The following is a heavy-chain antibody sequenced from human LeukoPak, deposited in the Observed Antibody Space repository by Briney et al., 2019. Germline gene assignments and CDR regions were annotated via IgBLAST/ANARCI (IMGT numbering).Heavy chain of an antibody. D-gene: IGHD5-24*01. CDR1: GGSISSSSYY. J-gene: IGHJ4*02. CDR3: TRDTRDGERVFDY. CDR2: IYYSGST. Sequence: SETLSLTCTVSGGSISSSSYYWGWIRQPPGKGLEWIGSIYYSGSTYYNPSLKSRVTISVDTSKNQFSLKLSSVTAADTAVYYCTRDTRDGERVFDYWGQGTLVTVSS. V-gene: IGHV4-39*07.